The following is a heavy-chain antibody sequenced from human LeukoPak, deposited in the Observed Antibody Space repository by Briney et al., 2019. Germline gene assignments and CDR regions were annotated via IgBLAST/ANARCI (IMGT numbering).Heavy chain of an antibody. J-gene: IGHJ4*02. CDR1: GFTFSDYA. D-gene: IGHD6-19*01. Sequence: GGSLRLSCAASGFTFSDYAMTWVRQAPGKXXEWVSRITGSGSSTXXXXSVXGXFTXSRDNSKNTVSLQMSGLRAEDTAVYYCAKRERQSFAYWGQGTLVTVSS. CDR3: AKRERQSFAY. CDR2: ITGSGSST. V-gene: IGHV3-23*01.